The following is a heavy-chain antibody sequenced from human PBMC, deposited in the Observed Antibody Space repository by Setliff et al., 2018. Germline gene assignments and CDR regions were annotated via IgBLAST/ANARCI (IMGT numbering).Heavy chain of an antibody. D-gene: IGHD2-21*01. J-gene: IGHJ4*02. CDR2: IYTSGST. CDR1: GGSISSYY. V-gene: IGHV4-59*01. Sequence: SETLSLTCTVSGGSISSYYWSWIRQPPWKGLEWIGYIYTSGSTNYNPSLKSRVTISLDTPKNQFSLKLSYMTAADTAVYYCARFLDPRDGYQNSPGFDFWGQGALVTVSS. CDR3: ARFLDPRDGYQNSPGFDF.